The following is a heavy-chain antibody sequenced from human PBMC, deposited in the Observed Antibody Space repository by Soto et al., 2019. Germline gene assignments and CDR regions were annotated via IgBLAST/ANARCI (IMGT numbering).Heavy chain of an antibody. CDR1: GFTFSSYW. V-gene: IGHV3-74*01. Sequence: GGSLRLSCAASGFTFSSYWMHWVRQAPGKGLVWVSRINSDGSSTSYADSVKGRFTISRDNAKNTLYLQMNSLRAEDTAVYYCARVYGSGSYYYYYYMDVWGKGTTVTVSS. D-gene: IGHD3-10*01. J-gene: IGHJ6*03. CDR3: ARVYGSGSYYYYYYMDV. CDR2: INSDGSST.